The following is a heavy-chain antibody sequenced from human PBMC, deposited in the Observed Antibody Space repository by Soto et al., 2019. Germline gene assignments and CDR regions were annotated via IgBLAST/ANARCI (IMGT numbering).Heavy chain of an antibody. CDR1: GGSFSGYY. CDR3: ARGKFNSSGGHFRPRGGVVNDGIAF. Sequence: SETLSLTCAVYGGSFSGYYWSWIRQPPGKGLEWIGEINHSGSTNYNPSLKSRVTISVDTSKNQFSLKLSSVTAADTAVYYCARGKFNSSGGHFRPRGGVVNDGIAFWAQGPTV. D-gene: IGHD6-19*01. CDR2: INHSGST. V-gene: IGHV4-34*01. J-gene: IGHJ6*02.